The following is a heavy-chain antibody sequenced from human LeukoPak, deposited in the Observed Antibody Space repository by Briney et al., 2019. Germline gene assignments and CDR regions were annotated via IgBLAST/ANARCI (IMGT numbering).Heavy chain of an antibody. D-gene: IGHD2-15*01. Sequence: GSLRLSCLASGFTFSTYWMGWVRQAPGKGLEWVATIKVDGTETYYVDAVKGRFTIYRDNAKNSLYLQMNSLRAEDTAVYYCASDLPGYCSGGSCYFYYYGMDVWGQGTTVTVSS. J-gene: IGHJ6*02. CDR1: GFTFSTYW. CDR2: IKVDGTET. CDR3: ASDLPGYCSGGSCYFYYYGMDV. V-gene: IGHV3-7*01.